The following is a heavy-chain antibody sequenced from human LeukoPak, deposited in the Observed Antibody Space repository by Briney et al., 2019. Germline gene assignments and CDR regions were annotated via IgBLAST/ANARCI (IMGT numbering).Heavy chain of an antibody. D-gene: IGHD3-22*01. V-gene: IGHV1-18*01. CDR3: ARDPLYYYDSSGYYYFGAFDI. Sequence: GASVTVSCKASGYTFTSYGISWVRQAPGQVLECMGGISAYNGNTNYAQKVQGRVTMTTDTSTSTAYMELRSLRSDDTAVYYCARDPLYYYDSSGYYYFGAFDIWGEGTVGTVSS. J-gene: IGHJ3*02. CDR2: ISAYNGNT. CDR1: GYTFTSYG.